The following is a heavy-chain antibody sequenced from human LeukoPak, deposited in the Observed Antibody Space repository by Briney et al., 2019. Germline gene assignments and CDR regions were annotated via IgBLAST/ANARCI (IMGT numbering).Heavy chain of an antibody. CDR2: IYYSGGT. V-gene: IGHV4-39*01. Sequence: SETLSLTCTVSGASISTSSPYYWAWIRQSPGKGLEWIGRIYYSGGTYYNPSLKGRVTISVDTSRNQFSLSLSSVTAADTAVYYCARVVSREFYFDYWGQGTLVTVSS. CDR1: GASISTSSPYY. J-gene: IGHJ4*02. D-gene: IGHD3-10*01. CDR3: ARVVSREFYFDY.